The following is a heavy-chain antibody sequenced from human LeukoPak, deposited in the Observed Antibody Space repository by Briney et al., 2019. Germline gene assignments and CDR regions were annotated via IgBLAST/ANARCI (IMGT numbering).Heavy chain of an antibody. CDR1: GGTFRFYS. CDR2: IIPIFGTA. CDR3: ALRYGSGSFLFDY. V-gene: IGHV1-69*01. J-gene: IGHJ4*02. D-gene: IGHD3-10*01. Sequence: SVKVSCKASGGTFRFYSISWVRQAPGQGLEWMGGIIPIFGTANYAQKFQGRVTITADESTSTAYMELSSLRSEDTAVYYCALRYGSGSFLFDYWGQGTLVTVSS.